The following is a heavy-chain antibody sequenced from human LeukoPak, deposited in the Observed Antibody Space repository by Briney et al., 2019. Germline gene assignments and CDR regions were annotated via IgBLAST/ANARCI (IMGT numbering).Heavy chain of an antibody. V-gene: IGHV3-74*01. Sequence: GGSLRLSCAASGFSFSNSWMHWVRQAPGKGLVWVSRTNSDGSSTIYADSVKGRFTISRDNAKNTLYLQMNSLRAEDTAVYYCIKGKYQYDYWGQGTLVTVSS. J-gene: IGHJ4*02. D-gene: IGHD4-11*01. CDR3: IKGKYQYDY. CDR1: GFSFSNSW. CDR2: TNSDGSST.